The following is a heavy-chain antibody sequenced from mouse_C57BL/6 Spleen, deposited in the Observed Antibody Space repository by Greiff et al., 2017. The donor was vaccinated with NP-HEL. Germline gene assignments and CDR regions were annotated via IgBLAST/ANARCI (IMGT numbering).Heavy chain of an antibody. CDR3: ASSIYYYGSSYVRGAMDY. V-gene: IGHV1-69*01. CDR1: GYTFTSYW. J-gene: IGHJ4*01. CDR2: IDPSDSYT. D-gene: IGHD1-1*01. Sequence: QVQLQQPGAELVMPGASVKLSCKASGYTFTSYWMHWVKQRPGQGLEWIGEIDPSDSYTNYNQKFKGKSTLTVDKSSSTAYMQLSSLTSEDSAVYYCASSIYYYGSSYVRGAMDYWGQGTSVTVSS.